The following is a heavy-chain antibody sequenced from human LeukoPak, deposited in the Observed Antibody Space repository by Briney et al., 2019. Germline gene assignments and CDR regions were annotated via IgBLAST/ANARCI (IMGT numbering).Heavy chain of an antibody. CDR2: IYYSGST. J-gene: IGHJ4*02. CDR3: ARRGYSYGYFDY. V-gene: IGHV4-31*03. CDR1: GGSISSGGYH. D-gene: IGHD5-18*01. Sequence: SQTLSLTCTVSGGSISSGGYHWSWIRQHPGKGLEWIGYIYYSGSTYYNPSLKSRVTISVDTSKNQFSLKLSSVTAADTAVHYCARRGYSYGYFDYWGQGTLVTVSS.